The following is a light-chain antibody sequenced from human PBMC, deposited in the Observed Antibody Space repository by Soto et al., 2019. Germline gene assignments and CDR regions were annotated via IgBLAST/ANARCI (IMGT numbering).Light chain of an antibody. J-gene: IGLJ2*01. CDR2: LNSDGSH. Sequence: LVLTQSPSASASLGASVKLTCTLSSGHSSYAIAWHQQQPEKGPRYLMKLNSDGSHSKGDGIPDRFSGSSSGAERYLTISRLQSEDEADYYCQTWGTGIHVVFGGGTKLTVL. CDR1: SGHSSYA. V-gene: IGLV4-69*01. CDR3: QTWGTGIHVV.